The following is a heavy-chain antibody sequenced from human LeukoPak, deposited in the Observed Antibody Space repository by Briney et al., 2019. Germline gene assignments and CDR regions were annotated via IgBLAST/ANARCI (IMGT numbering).Heavy chain of an antibody. J-gene: IGHJ4*02. D-gene: IGHD1-26*01. CDR1: GCTFASYD. Sequence: ASVKVSCKASGCTFASYDINWVRQATGQGLEWMGWMNPTSGNTGYAQKFQGRVTMTRDTSISTVYMELSSLTSDDTAVYFCARGARGAGSYFPDFWGQGTPVTVSS. CDR3: ARGARGAGSYFPDF. V-gene: IGHV1-8*01. CDR2: MNPTSGNT.